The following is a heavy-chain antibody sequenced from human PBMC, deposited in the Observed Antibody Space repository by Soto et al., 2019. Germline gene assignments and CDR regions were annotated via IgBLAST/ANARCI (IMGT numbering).Heavy chain of an antibody. D-gene: IGHD6-13*01. CDR1: GGSLSGGSYH. J-gene: IGHJ4*02. V-gene: IGHV4-61*01. Sequence: KPSETLSLTCTLSGGSLSGGSYHWSWIRQSPGKGLEWLAYIYYTGSTNYNPSLQSRVTISLHTSKNQFSLKVSSVTAADTAVYFCARGNLAAAGSFDYWGQGALVTVSS. CDR3: ARGNLAAAGSFDY. CDR2: IYYTGST.